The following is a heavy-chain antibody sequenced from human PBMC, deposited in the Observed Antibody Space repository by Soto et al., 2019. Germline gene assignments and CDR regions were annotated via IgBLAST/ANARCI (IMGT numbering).Heavy chain of an antibody. Sequence: QVHLVQSGAEVKKPGASVKVSCKGSGYAFTTYGFTWVRQAPGQGLEWMGWIRAHNGNTNYAQKLQGKVTATRDTSTIPAYMELKSQRSDNTDVYECARGRNGDNWGQGARVTVSS. D-gene: IGHD1-1*01. V-gene: IGHV1-18*01. CDR1: GYAFTTYG. J-gene: IGHJ4*02. CDR2: IRAHNGNT. CDR3: ARGRNGDN.